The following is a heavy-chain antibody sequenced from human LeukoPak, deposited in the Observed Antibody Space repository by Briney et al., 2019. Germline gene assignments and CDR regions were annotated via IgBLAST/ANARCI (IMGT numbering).Heavy chain of an antibody. J-gene: IGHJ4*02. D-gene: IGHD1-26*01. V-gene: IGHV3-30*18. Sequence: GGSLRLSCAASGFTFSSYGMHWVRQAPGKGLGWVAVISYDGSNKYYADSVKGRFTISRDNSKNTLYLQMNSLRAEDTAVYYCAKGEAPYSGSSFDYWGQGTLVTVSS. CDR3: AKGEAPYSGSSFDY. CDR2: ISYDGSNK. CDR1: GFTFSSYG.